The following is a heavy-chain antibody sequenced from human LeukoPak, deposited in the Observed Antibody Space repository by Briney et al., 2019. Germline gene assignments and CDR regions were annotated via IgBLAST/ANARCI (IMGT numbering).Heavy chain of an antibody. D-gene: IGHD3-22*01. V-gene: IGHV4-38-2*02. CDR2: IYHSGST. J-gene: IGHJ3*02. Sequence: SETLSLTCTVSGDSISRGYYWGWIRQPPGTGLEWIGSIYHSGSTNYNPSLKSRVTISVDTSKNQFSLKLSSVTAADTAVYYCARPQVTYYYDSSGYYSYAFDIWGQGTMVTVSS. CDR1: GDSISRGYY. CDR3: ARPQVTYYYDSSGYYSYAFDI.